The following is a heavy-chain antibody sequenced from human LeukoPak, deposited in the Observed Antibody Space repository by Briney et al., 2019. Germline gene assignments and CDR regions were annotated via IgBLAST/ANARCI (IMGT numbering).Heavy chain of an antibody. V-gene: IGHV3-30*04. CDR3: AREGRYGSGSYTFDY. CDR2: ISYDGSNK. J-gene: IGHJ4*02. CDR1: GFTFSSYA. Sequence: PGGSLGLSCAASGFTFSSYAMHWVRRAPGKGLEGVAVISYDGSNKYYADSVKGRFTISRDNSKNTLYLQMNSLRAEDTAVYYCAREGRYGSGSYTFDYWGQGTLVTVSS. D-gene: IGHD3-10*01.